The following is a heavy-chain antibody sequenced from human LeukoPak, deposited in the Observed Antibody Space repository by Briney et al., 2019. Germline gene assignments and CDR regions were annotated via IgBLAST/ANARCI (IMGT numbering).Heavy chain of an antibody. V-gene: IGHV2-5*02. J-gene: IGHJ4*02. Sequence: SGPTLVNPPQTLTLTCTFSGFSLHTPTLGVGWIRQPPGKALEWLSLLFWDDDSRLSPSLESRLTITKDTCKNQVVLTMTGMDPVDTATYYCAHATNSHFDYWGQGTLVTVSS. CDR3: AHATNSHFDY. CDR1: GFSLHTPTLG. CDR2: LFWDDDS. D-gene: IGHD4-23*01.